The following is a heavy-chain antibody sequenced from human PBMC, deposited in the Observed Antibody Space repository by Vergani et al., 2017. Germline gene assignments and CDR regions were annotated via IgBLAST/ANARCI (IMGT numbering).Heavy chain of an antibody. Sequence: QVQLQESGPGLVKPSETLSLTCTVSGGSISSYYWSWIRQPPGQGLEWIGYIYYSGSTNYNPSLNSRVTISVDTSKNPCSLKLSSVTAADTAVYYCARGGYDPYYFDYWGQGTLVTVSS. J-gene: IGHJ4*02. CDR1: GGSISSYY. CDR2: IYYSGST. CDR3: ARGGYDPYYFDY. D-gene: IGHD5-12*01. V-gene: IGHV4-59*01.